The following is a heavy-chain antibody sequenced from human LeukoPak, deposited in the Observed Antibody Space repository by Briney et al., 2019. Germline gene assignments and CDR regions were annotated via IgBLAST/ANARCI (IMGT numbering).Heavy chain of an antibody. CDR2: IIPIFGTA. V-gene: IGHV1-69*06. CDR1: GGTFSSYA. CDR3: ARVVCSGGSCYRHFDY. J-gene: IGHJ4*02. D-gene: IGHD2-15*01. Sequence: SVKVSCKASGGTFSSYAISWVRQAPGQGLEWMGGIIPIFGTANYAQKFQGRVTITADKCTSTAYMELSSLRSEDTAVYYCARVVCSGGSCYRHFDYWGQGTLVTVSS.